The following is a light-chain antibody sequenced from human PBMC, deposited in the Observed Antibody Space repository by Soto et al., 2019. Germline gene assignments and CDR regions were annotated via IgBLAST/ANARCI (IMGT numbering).Light chain of an antibody. CDR3: QQYGSSPRT. V-gene: IGKV3-20*01. CDR1: QSVSSSY. Sequence: EIVLTQSPGTLSLSPGERATLSCRASQSVSSSYFAWYQQKPGQAPRLLIYGASSRATGIPDRFSGGGSGTDFTLTISRLEPEDFAVYYCQQYGSSPRTFCQGTKVEIK. J-gene: IGKJ1*01. CDR2: GAS.